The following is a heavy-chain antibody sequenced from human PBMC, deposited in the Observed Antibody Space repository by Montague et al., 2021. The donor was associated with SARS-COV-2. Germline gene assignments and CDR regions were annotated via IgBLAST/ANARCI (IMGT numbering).Heavy chain of an antibody. D-gene: IGHD3-16*01. CDR1: GDSVSGDSVT. CDR3: ARGDGLGPYTGYAFDI. CDR2: TYYRTRRFD. J-gene: IGHJ3*02. Sequence: CAISGDSVSGDSVTWNGITQSPSSGIEWLGRTYYRTRRFDHYEVXMKGRISIKADTSKNQFSLQLDSVTPEDTAVYYCARGDGLGPYTGYAFDIWGQGTLVTVSS. V-gene: IGHV6-1*01.